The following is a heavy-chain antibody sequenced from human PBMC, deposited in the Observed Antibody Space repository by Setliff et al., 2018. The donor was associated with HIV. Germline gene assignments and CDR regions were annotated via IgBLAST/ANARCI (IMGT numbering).Heavy chain of an antibody. CDR1: GYSFTRNQ. CDR3: ARDGGDGSGYYYADY. D-gene: IGHD3-22*01. Sequence: GASVKVSCKASGYSFTRNQIHWVRQAPGQGLEWMGIINPSGGSAAYAEKFRGRVTVTSDTSTNTVYMKLRSLRSEETAVFYCARDGGDGSGYYYADYWGQGTLVTVSS. J-gene: IGHJ4*02. V-gene: IGHV1-46*01. CDR2: INPSGGSA.